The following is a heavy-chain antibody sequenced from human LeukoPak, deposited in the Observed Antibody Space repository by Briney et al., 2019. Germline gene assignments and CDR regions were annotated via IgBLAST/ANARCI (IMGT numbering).Heavy chain of an antibody. V-gene: IGHV4-30-4*01. J-gene: IGHJ4*02. Sequence: SETLSLTCTVSGGSISIGDYYWSWIRQPPGKGLEWIGYIYYSGSSYYNPSLKSRLIISVDTSKNQFSLKLSSVTAADTAVYYCARGLGSSWYGDWGQGTLVTVSS. D-gene: IGHD6-13*01. CDR3: ARGLGSSWYGD. CDR1: GGSISIGDYY. CDR2: IYYSGSS.